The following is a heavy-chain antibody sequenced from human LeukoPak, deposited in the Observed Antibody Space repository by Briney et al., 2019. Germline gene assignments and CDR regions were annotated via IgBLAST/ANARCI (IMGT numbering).Heavy chain of an antibody. D-gene: IGHD3-22*01. CDR3: ASPPIHYYDSSGYPYYFDY. V-gene: IGHV1-69*01. J-gene: IGHJ4*02. CDR2: IIPIFGTA. Sequence: SVKVSCKASGGTFSSCAISWVRQAPGQGLEWMGGIIPIFGTANYAQKFQGRVTITADESTSTAYMELSSLRSEDTAVYYCASPPIHYYDSSGYPYYFDYWGQGTLVTVSS. CDR1: GGTFSSCA.